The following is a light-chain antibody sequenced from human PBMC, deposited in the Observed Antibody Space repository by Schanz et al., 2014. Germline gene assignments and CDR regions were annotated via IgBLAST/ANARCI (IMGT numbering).Light chain of an antibody. J-gene: IGKJ1*01. Sequence: EIVMTQSPATLSVSPGERATLSCRASQSVTNNLAWYQQKPGQAPRLLINGASTRAAGIPARFSGSGSGTEFTLTISRLEPEDFGVYYCQQYDSLPWTFGQGTKVEIK. CDR3: QQYDSLPWT. CDR1: QSVTNN. V-gene: IGKV3-15*01. CDR2: GAS.